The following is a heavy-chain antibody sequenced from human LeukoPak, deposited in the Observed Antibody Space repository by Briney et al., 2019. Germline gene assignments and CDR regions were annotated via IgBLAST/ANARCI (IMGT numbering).Heavy chain of an antibody. V-gene: IGHV3-73*01. Sequence: GGSLRLSCAASGFTFSGPAVHWVRQSSGKGLEWVGHIDKKDNLYATAYAESVKGRFTISRDDSKDTAFLHMDNLKTEDTALYYCTRDRGTYNWFDPWGQGTLVTVSS. CDR1: GFTFSGPA. J-gene: IGHJ5*02. CDR3: TRDRGTYNWFDP. D-gene: IGHD2-15*01. CDR2: IDKKDNLYAT.